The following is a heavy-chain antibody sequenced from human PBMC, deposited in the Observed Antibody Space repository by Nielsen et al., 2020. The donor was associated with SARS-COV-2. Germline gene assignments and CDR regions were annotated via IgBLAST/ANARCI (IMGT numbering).Heavy chain of an antibody. D-gene: IGHD3-3*01. CDR3: AKDQHYDFWSGPNGMDV. CDR1: GFTFSSYG. V-gene: IGHV3-30*18. J-gene: IGHJ6*02. CDR2: ISYDGSNK. Sequence: GESLKISCAASGFTFSSYGMHWVRQAPGKVLEWVAVISYDGSNKYYADSVKGRFTISRDNSKNTQYLQMNSLRAEDTAVYYCAKDQHYDFWSGPNGMDVWGPGSTVTVAS.